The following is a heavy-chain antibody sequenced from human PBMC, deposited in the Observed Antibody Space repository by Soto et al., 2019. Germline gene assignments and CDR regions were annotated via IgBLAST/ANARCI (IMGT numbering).Heavy chain of an antibody. CDR1: GNPLTTKV. D-gene: IGHD1-1*01. CDR3: ARGRYGDY. Sequence: QVHLVQSGAEVKKPGASVKVSCKGSGNPLTTKVIPWVRQAPGQGLEWMGWISAHNGKTDYAQRLQGRVTVTRDTSTSTAYMELRSLRSDDTAVYYCARGRYGDYWGQGALVTVSS. J-gene: IGHJ4*02. V-gene: IGHV1-18*01. CDR2: ISAHNGKT.